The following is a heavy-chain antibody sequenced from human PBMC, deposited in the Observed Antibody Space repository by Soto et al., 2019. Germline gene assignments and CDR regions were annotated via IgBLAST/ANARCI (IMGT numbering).Heavy chain of an antibody. D-gene: IGHD3-10*01. Sequence: QLVESGGGVVQPGRSLRLSCSASGFIFSGYGMHWVRQAPGKGLEWVAVISYDERKTYYGDSVKGRFTISRDNSKNTVFLQASSLRDEETGVYYCARDRGMGSYFFAMDVWGQGTTVTVSS. CDR1: GFIFSGYG. CDR2: ISYDERKT. V-gene: IGHV3-33*05. CDR3: ARDRGMGSYFFAMDV. J-gene: IGHJ6*02.